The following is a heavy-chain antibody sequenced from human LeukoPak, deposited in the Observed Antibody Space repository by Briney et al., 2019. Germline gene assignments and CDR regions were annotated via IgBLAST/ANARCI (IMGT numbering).Heavy chain of an antibody. D-gene: IGHD6-13*01. CDR2: ISYDGSNK. Sequence: GGSLGFSGAASGCTFRSYARHWVGQAQGKGREGGAVISYDGSNKYYADSVKGRFTISRDNSKNTLYLQMNSLRAEDTAVYYCARDGAAAGTSYYGMDVWGQGTTVTVSS. CDR3: ARDGAAAGTSYYGMDV. CDR1: GCTFRSYA. J-gene: IGHJ6*02. V-gene: IGHV3-30-3*01.